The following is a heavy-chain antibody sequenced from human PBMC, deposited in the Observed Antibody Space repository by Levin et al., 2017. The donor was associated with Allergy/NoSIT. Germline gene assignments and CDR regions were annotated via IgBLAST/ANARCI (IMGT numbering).Heavy chain of an antibody. J-gene: IGHJ4*02. CDR2: IYYSGST. CDR1: GGSISSYY. Sequence: SETLSLTCTVSGGSISSYYWSWIRQPPGTGLEWIGYIYYSGSTNYNPSLKSRVTISVDTSKNQFSLKLSSVTAADTAVYYCARQAGWPNYFDYWGQGTLVTVSS. D-gene: IGHD2-15*01. V-gene: IGHV4-59*08. CDR3: ARQAGWPNYFDY.